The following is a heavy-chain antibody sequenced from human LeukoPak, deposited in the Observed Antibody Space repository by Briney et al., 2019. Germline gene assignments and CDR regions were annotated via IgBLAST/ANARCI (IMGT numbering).Heavy chain of an antibody. CDR3: ARAMDYCSGGSCYSGDYYYYMDV. J-gene: IGHJ6*03. V-gene: IGHV1-2*02. D-gene: IGHD2-15*01. CDR1: GYTFTGYH. CDR2: INPNSGGT. Sequence: GASVKVSCKASGYTFTGYHMHWVRQAPGQGLEWMGWINPNSGGTNYAQKFQGRVTMTRDTSISTAYMELSRLRSDDTAVYYCARAMDYCSGGSCYSGDYYYYMDVWGKGTTVTISS.